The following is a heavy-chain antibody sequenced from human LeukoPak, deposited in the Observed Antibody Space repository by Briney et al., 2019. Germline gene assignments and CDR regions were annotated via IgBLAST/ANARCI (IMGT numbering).Heavy chain of an antibody. Sequence: PSQTLSLTCTVSGVSISSGNYYWRWIRQPAGKGLEWIGRIYTSGSTNYNPSLKSRFTISIDTSKNQFSLKLSSVTAADTAVYYCARGEVRLDYWGQGTLVTVSS. CDR1: GVSISSGNYY. V-gene: IGHV4-61*02. CDR2: IYTSGST. CDR3: ARGEVRLDY. D-gene: IGHD4-11*01. J-gene: IGHJ4*02.